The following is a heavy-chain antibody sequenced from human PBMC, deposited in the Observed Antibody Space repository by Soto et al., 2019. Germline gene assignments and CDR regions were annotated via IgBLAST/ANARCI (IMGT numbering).Heavy chain of an antibody. Sequence: ASVKVSCKASGYTFIGYFIHWVRQAPGQGLEWMGWINPNSGGTNYAQRFQGWVTMTRDRSISTAYMELSRLKSDDTAVYYCARVGGGLASLGYYGMDVWGQGTTVTVSS. J-gene: IGHJ6*02. CDR1: GYTFIGYF. CDR3: ARVGGGLASLGYYGMDV. CDR2: INPNSGGT. D-gene: IGHD3-10*01. V-gene: IGHV1-2*04.